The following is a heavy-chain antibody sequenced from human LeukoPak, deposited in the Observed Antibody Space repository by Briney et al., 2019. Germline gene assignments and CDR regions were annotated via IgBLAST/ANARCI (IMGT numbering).Heavy chain of an antibody. V-gene: IGHV1-69*01. CDR3: ARARGYCSGGSCYDY. D-gene: IGHD2-15*01. CDR2: IIPIFGTA. CDR1: GGTFSSYA. Sequence: SVKVSCKASGGTFSSYAISWVRQAPGQGLEWMGGIIPIFGTANYAQKFQGRVTITADESTSTAYMELSSLRSEETAVYYCARARGYCSGGSCYDYWGQGTLVTVSS. J-gene: IGHJ4*02.